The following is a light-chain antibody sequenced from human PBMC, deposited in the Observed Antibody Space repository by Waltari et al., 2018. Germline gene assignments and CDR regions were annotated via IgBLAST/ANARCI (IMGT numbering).Light chain of an antibody. V-gene: IGLV5-45*03. CDR2: YKSDSDK. J-gene: IGLJ2*01. CDR3: MIWRSGASE. CDR1: SRVTVATHR. Sequence: QAVLTQPSSLSASPGASASLTCTLRSRVTVATHRIYWYQQRPGSPPPYLLRYKSDSDKQQGSGVPSRFSGSKDASANAGILLISGLQSEDEADYYCMIWRSGASEFGGGTKLTVL.